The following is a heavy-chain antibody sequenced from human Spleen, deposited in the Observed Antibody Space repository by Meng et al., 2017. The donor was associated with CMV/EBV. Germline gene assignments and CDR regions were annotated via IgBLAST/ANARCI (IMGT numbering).Heavy chain of an antibody. J-gene: IGHJ6*02. CDR2: INHSGST. V-gene: IGHV4-34*01. CDR1: GGSFSGYY. CDR3: ARGVVHYHYGMDV. Sequence: SETLSLTCAVYGGSFSGYYWSWIRQPPGKGLEWIGEINHSGSTNYNPSLKSRVTISADTSKNQFSLKMSSVTAADTAVYYCARGVVHYHYGMDVWGQGTTVTVSS.